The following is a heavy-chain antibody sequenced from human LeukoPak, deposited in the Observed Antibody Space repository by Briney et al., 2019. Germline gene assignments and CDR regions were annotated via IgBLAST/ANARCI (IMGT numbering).Heavy chain of an antibody. J-gene: IGHJ4*02. CDR2: INPSGGTT. Sequence: ASVKVSCKASGCTFTSYYMHWVRQAPGQGLEWMGVINPSGGTTTYARKFQGRVTMTRDTSTSTVYMELSSLSSEDTAVYFCARGGTWTIYYFDYWGQGTLVTVSS. D-gene: IGHD3/OR15-3a*01. V-gene: IGHV1-46*01. CDR3: ARGGTWTIYYFDY. CDR1: GCTFTSYY.